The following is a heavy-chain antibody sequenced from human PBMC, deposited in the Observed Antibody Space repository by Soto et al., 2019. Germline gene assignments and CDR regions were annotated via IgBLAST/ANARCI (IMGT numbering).Heavy chain of an antibody. J-gene: IGHJ3*02. CDR1: GGSISSGGYS. V-gene: IGHV4-30-2*01. D-gene: IGHD3-22*01. CDR2: IYHSGST. CDR3: ARGIDKYYYDRSGPPGEDDAFEM. Sequence: PSETLSLTCAVSGGSISSGGYSWSWIRQPPGKGLEWIGYIYHSGSTYYNPSLKSRVTISVDRSKNQFSLKLSSVTAADTAVYYCARGIDKYYYDRSGPPGEDDAFEMWGQGTMVTVSS.